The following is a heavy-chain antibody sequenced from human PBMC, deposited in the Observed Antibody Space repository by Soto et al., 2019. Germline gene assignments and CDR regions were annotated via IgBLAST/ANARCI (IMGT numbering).Heavy chain of an antibody. CDR2: IGLNGGSI. V-gene: IGHV3-9*01. J-gene: IGHJ4*02. CDR1: GFTFGDSV. CDR3: AKLGRERSYFDF. Sequence: GGSLRLSCAGSGFTFGDSVMHWVRQAPGKGLEWVSGIGLNGGSIAYADSVKGRFTISRDNAKSSLHLQMNSLRLEDTALYYCAKLGRERSYFDFWGQGTLVTVSS. D-gene: IGHD1-26*01.